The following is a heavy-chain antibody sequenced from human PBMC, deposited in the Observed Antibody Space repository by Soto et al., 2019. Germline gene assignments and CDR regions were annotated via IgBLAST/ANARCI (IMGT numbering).Heavy chain of an antibody. CDR3: AREGVVADAFAL. Sequence: QVQLVQSGAEVKKPGASVKVSCKASGYTFTSYDINWVRQATGQGFEWMGWIDPNSGNTGYAQKFQGRVSMTRKTSISTAYMELRSLRSEDTAVYYCAREGVVADAFALWGQGTMVTVSS. CDR2: IDPNSGNT. D-gene: IGHD2-15*01. J-gene: IGHJ3*01. CDR1: GYTFTSYD. V-gene: IGHV1-8*01.